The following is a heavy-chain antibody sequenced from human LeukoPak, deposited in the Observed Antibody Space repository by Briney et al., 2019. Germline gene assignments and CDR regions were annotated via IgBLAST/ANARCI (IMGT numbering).Heavy chain of an antibody. CDR3: AREYYYDSSGYDAFDI. CDR1: GFTFSSYS. CDR2: ISSSSSTI. Sequence: GGSLRLSCAASGFTFSSYSMNWVRQAPGKGREWVSYISSSSSTIYYADSVKGRFTISRDNAKNSLYLQMNSLRAEDTAVYYCAREYYYDSSGYDAFDIWGQGTMVTVSS. D-gene: IGHD3-22*01. V-gene: IGHV3-48*04. J-gene: IGHJ3*02.